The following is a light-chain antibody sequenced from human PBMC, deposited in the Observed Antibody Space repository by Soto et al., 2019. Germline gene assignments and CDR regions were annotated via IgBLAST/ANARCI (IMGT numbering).Light chain of an antibody. CDR3: QQSYGTPWT. CDR1: QGISRS. CDR2: AAS. V-gene: IGKV1-12*01. J-gene: IGKJ1*01. Sequence: DIQMTQSPSSVSASVGDRVTISCQASQGISRSLAWYQQKPGKAPKLLIYAASSLQSGVPSRFSGSGFGTDFTLTISSLQPEDFATYYCQQSYGTPWTFGQGTKVDIK.